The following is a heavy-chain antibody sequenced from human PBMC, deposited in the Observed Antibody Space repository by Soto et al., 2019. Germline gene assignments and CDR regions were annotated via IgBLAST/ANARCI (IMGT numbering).Heavy chain of an antibody. J-gene: IGHJ4*02. CDR2: ISYDGSNK. CDR3: ANQEPYYEDSSGWFDY. CDR1: GFTFSSYG. Sequence: GGSLRLSCAASGFTFSSYGMHWVRQAPGKGLEWVAVISYDGSNKYYADSVKGRFTISRDNSKNTLYLQMNSLRAEDTAVYYCANQEPYYEDSSGWFDYWGQGTLVTVSS. D-gene: IGHD3-22*01. V-gene: IGHV3-30*18.